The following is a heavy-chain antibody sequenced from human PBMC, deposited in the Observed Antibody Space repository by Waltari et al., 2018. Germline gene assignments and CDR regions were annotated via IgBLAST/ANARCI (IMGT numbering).Heavy chain of an antibody. CDR3: GRSYDFWSGYPVEF. Sequence: VQLDETGRGLVKPSETVSLSCAASGSAITNYHWNWIRQTPGKELEWIGYIAYNGKTNYNPSLKSRVTNSVDTSKTRFSLRLTSVSAADTAVYYCGRSYDFWSGYPVEFWGPGSLVTVSS. V-gene: IGHV4-59*01. CDR1: GSAITNYH. J-gene: IGHJ4*02. D-gene: IGHD3-3*01. CDR2: IAYNGKT.